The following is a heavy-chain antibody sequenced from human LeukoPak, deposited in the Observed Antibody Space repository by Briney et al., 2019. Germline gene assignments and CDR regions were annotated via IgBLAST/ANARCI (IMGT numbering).Heavy chain of an antibody. D-gene: IGHD2-2*01. V-gene: IGHV3-21*01. J-gene: IGHJ5*02. Sequence: GGSLRLSCAASGFTSSSYSMNWVRQAPGKGLEWVSSISSSSSYIYYADSVKGRFTISRDNAKNSLYLQMNSLRAEDTAVYYCARDCSSTSCYARHWFDPWGQGTLVTVSS. CDR1: GFTSSSYS. CDR3: ARDCSSTSCYARHWFDP. CDR2: ISSSSSYI.